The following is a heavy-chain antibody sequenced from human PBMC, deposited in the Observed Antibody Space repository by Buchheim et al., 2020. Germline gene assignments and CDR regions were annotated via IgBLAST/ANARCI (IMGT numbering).Heavy chain of an antibody. CDR2: IHQRGST. V-gene: IGHV4-34*01. D-gene: IGHD1-14*01. Sequence: QVQLQQWGAGLLKPSETLSLTCAVYGGSFSDYYWNWIRQLPEKGLEWIGEIHQRGSTKYNPSLKSRATMSVDASQNQVSLSVTSVTAADTAVYYCARGPGARRTLDYWGQGTL. CDR1: GGSFSDYY. J-gene: IGHJ4*02. CDR3: ARGPGARRTLDY.